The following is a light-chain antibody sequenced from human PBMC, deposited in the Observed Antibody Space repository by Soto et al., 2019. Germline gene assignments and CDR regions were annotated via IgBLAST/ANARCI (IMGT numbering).Light chain of an antibody. Sequence: SYELTQPPSVSVSPGQTATMTCSGDKLGSKYVCWYQQKPGQSPVLVIYDDTKRPSGIPERFSGSNSGNTATLTISGTQATDEADYYCQAWDNSVVFGGGTKVTVL. V-gene: IGLV3-1*01. CDR3: QAWDNSVV. CDR1: KLGSKY. J-gene: IGLJ2*01. CDR2: DDT.